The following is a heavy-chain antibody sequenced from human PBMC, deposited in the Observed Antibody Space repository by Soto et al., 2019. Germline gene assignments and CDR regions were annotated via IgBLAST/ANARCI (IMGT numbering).Heavy chain of an antibody. CDR1: GFTFSSYS. Sequence: GGSLRLSCAASGFTFSSYSMNWVRQAPGKGLEWVSSISSSSSHIYYADSVKGRFTISRDNAKNSLYLQMNSLRAEDTAVYYCARDRPLGIVVVPAAPRGDYYGMDVWGQGTTVTVSS. CDR2: ISSSSSHI. V-gene: IGHV3-21*01. J-gene: IGHJ6*02. CDR3: ARDRPLGIVVVPAAPRGDYYGMDV. D-gene: IGHD2-2*01.